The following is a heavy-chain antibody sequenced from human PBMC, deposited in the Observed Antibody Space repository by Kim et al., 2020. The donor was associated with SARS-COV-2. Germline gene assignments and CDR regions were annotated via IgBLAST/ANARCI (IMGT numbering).Heavy chain of an antibody. D-gene: IGHD3-22*01. V-gene: IGHV4-34*01. J-gene: IGHJ3*02. Sequence: PALKGRVSLSVDTSKNQFCLELSCVTAADTAVYYCARSGYYDSPKAFDIWGQGTMVTVSS. CDR3: ARSGYYDSPKAFDI.